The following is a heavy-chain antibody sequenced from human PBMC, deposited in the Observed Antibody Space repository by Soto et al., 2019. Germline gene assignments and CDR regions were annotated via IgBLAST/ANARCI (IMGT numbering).Heavy chain of an antibody. CDR3: AKGRGSSWYESVDY. J-gene: IGHJ4*02. CDR1: SSYA. CDR2: IRGSGGST. D-gene: IGHD6-13*01. Sequence: SSYALSFKHQAPGKGLEWVSAIRGSGGSTYYADSVKGRFTISRDNSQNTLYLQMNSLRAEDTAVYYCAKGRGSSWYESVDYWGQGTLVTVSS. V-gene: IGHV3-23*01.